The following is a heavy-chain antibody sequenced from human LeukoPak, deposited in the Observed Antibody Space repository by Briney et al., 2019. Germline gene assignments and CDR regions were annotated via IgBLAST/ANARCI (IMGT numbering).Heavy chain of an antibody. J-gene: IGHJ5*02. D-gene: IGHD3-22*01. CDR1: GGSFSGYY. CDR2: INHSGST. V-gene: IGHV4-34*01. Sequence: NPSETLSLTCAVYGGSFSGYYWSWIRQPPGKGLEWIGEINHSGSTNYNPSLKSRVTISVDTSKNQFSLKLSSVTAADTAVYYCARDQYYDSKGWFDPWGQGTLVTVSS. CDR3: ARDQYYDSKGWFDP.